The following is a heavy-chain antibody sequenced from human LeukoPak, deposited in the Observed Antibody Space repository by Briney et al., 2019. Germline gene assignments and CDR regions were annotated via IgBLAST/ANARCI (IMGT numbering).Heavy chain of an antibody. D-gene: IGHD6-13*01. CDR3: AKDIGGGGQQLADY. CDR2: ISWNSDNL. Sequence: GGSLRLSCAASGFIFDDYAMHWVRQAPGKGLEWVSGISWNSDNLGYADSVKGRFTISRDNAKNSLYLQMNSLRAEDTALYYCAKDIGGGGQQLADYWGQGTLVTVSS. J-gene: IGHJ4*02. CDR1: GFIFDDYA. V-gene: IGHV3-9*01.